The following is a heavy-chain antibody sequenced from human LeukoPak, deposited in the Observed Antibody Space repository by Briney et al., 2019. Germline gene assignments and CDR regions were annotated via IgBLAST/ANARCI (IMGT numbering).Heavy chain of an antibody. J-gene: IGHJ4*02. Sequence: SVKVSCKASGGTFSSYAISWVRQAPGQGLEWMGGIIPIFGTANYAQKFQGRVTMTEDTSTDTAYMELGSLRSEDTAVYYCATPPPKARYFDWLGAIYFDYWGQGTLVTVSS. CDR2: IIPIFGTA. D-gene: IGHD3-9*01. CDR1: GGTFSSYA. V-gene: IGHV1-69*06. CDR3: ATPPPKARYFDWLGAIYFDY.